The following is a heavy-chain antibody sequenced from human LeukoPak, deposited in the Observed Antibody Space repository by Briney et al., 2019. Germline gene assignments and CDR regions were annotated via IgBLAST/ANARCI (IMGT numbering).Heavy chain of an antibody. V-gene: IGHV4-39*01. J-gene: IGHJ4*02. CDR3: ARQVGRDYVWGSYSYYFDY. Sequence: SETLSLTCTVSGGSISSSSYYWGWIRQPPGKGLERIGSIYYNGSTYYNPSLKSRVTISVDTSKNQFSLKLSSVTAADTAVYYCARQVGRDYVWGSYSYYFDYWGQGKLVTVSS. D-gene: IGHD3-16*01. CDR2: IYYNGST. CDR1: GGSISSSSYY.